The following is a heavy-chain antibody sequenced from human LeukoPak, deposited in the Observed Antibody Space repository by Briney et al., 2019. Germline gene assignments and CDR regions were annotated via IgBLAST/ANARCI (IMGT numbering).Heavy chain of an antibody. Sequence: PGGSLRLSCAASGFTFSSYAMSWVRQAPGKGLEWVSAISGSGGSTYYADSVKGRFTISRDNSKNTLYLQMNSLRAEDTAVYYCTQLWFGDPNPYFDYWGQGTLVTVSS. CDR2: ISGSGGST. D-gene: IGHD3-10*01. V-gene: IGHV3-23*01. CDR3: TQLWFGDPNPYFDY. CDR1: GFTFSSYA. J-gene: IGHJ4*02.